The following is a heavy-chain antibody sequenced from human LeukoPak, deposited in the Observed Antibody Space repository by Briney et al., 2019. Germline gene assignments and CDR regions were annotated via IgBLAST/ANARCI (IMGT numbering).Heavy chain of an antibody. D-gene: IGHD5-18*01. Sequence: SETLSLTCAVYGGSFSGYYWSWIRQPPGKGLEWIGEINHSGSTNYNPSLKSRVTISVDTSKNQFSLKLSSVTAADTAVYYCARNTGGLNPYWGQGTLGNGSS. CDR3: ARNTGGLNPY. J-gene: IGHJ4*01. CDR2: INHSGST. V-gene: IGHV4-34*01. CDR1: GGSFSGYY.